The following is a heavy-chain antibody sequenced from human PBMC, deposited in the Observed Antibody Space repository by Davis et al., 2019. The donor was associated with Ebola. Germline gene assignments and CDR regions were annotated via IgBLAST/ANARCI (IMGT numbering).Heavy chain of an antibody. CDR1: GGSISSSNW. CDR3: ARGQTTVTTGWFDP. V-gene: IGHV4-4*02. J-gene: IGHJ5*02. Sequence: SETLSLTCAVSGGSISSSNWWSWVRQPPGKGLEWIGEIYHSGSTNYNPSLKSRVTISVDTSKNQFSLKLSSVTAADTAVYYCARGQTTVTTGWFDPWGQGTLVTVSS. D-gene: IGHD4-17*01. CDR2: IYHSGST.